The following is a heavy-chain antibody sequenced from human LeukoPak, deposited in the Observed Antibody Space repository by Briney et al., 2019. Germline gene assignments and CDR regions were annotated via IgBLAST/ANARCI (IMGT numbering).Heavy chain of an antibody. Sequence: PSEILSLTCTVSGGSISSSIYYWGWIRQPPGKGLEWIGIIYYSGSTYYNPSLKSRLTISVDTSKNQFSLKLSSVTATDTAVYYCARRGYCSSTSCYEYWFDPWGQGTLVTVSS. CDR3: ARRGYCSSTSCYEYWFDP. J-gene: IGHJ5*02. CDR2: IYYSGST. D-gene: IGHD2-2*01. CDR1: GGSISSSIYY. V-gene: IGHV4-39*01.